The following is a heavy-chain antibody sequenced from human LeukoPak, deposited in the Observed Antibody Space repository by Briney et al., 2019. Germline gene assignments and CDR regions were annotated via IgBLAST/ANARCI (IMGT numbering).Heavy chain of an antibody. Sequence: SVKVSCKASGGTFSSYAISWVRQAPGQGLEWMGRIIPILGIANYAQKFQGRVTITADTSTSTAYMELRSLRSDDTAVYYCARGRYCSGTSCYKVYYYYMDVWGKGTTVTVSS. J-gene: IGHJ6*03. D-gene: IGHD2-2*02. V-gene: IGHV1-69*04. CDR2: IIPILGIA. CDR1: GGTFSSYA. CDR3: ARGRYCSGTSCYKVYYYYMDV.